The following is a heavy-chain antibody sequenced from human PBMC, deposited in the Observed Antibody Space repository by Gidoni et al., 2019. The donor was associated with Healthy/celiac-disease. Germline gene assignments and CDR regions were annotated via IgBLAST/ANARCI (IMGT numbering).Heavy chain of an antibody. V-gene: IGHV4-61*02. Sequence: HVQLQESAPGLVNPSQTLSLTCTVSGGSIISGSYYWSGIRQPAGKGLEWIGRIYTSGSTNYNPSLKSRVTISVDTSKNQFSLKLSSVTAAETAVYYCARGVLMVYANWFDPWGQGTLVTVSS. CDR2: IYTSGST. CDR3: ARGVLMVYANWFDP. CDR1: GGSIISGSYY. J-gene: IGHJ5*02. D-gene: IGHD2-8*01.